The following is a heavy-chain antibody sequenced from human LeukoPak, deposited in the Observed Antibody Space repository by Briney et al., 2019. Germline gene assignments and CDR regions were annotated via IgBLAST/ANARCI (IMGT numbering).Heavy chain of an antibody. CDR1: GFSFEAYG. V-gene: IGHV3-9*01. Sequence: PGRSLRLSCAASGFSFEAYGMYWVRQAPGKGLEWVSGITWNSDDMAYADSVKGRFTISRDNAENSLFLQMNSLRAEDTAIYYCAREEGTTMGISAYYFDYWGQGTLVAVSS. CDR3: AREEGTTMGISAYYFDY. D-gene: IGHD1-1*01. J-gene: IGHJ4*02. CDR2: ITWNSDDM.